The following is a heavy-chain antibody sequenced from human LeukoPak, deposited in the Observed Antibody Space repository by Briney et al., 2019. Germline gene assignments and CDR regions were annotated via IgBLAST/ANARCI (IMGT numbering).Heavy chain of an antibody. CDR1: GFTFRSYN. D-gene: IGHD3-9*01. J-gene: IGHJ4*02. CDR2: ISSSSSYI. Sequence: GGSLRLSCAASGFTFRSYNMNWVRQAPGKRPEWVSSISSSSSYIYYADSVKGRFTISRDNAKNSLYLQMNSLRAEDTALYYCAKAAYILTGYYHFDYWGQGTLVTVSS. V-gene: IGHV3-21*01. CDR3: AKAAYILTGYYHFDY.